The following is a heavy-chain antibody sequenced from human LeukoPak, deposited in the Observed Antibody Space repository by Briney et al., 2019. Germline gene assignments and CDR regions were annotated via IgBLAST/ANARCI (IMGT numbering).Heavy chain of an antibody. V-gene: IGHV4-31*03. D-gene: IGHD2-15*01. J-gene: IGHJ4*02. CDR2: IYYSGST. Sequence: SETLSLTCTVSGGSISSGGYYWSWIRQHPGKGLEWIGYIYYSGSTYYNPSLKSRVTISVDTSKNQFSLKLSSVTAEDTAVYYCARCKLLPNGDNFDYWGQGTLVTVSS. CDR1: GGSISSGGYY. CDR3: ARCKLLPNGDNFDY.